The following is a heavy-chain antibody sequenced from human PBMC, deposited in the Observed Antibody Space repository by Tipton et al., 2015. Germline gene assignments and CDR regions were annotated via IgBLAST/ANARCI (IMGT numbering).Heavy chain of an antibody. J-gene: IGHJ6*02. CDR2: ISYSGST. Sequence: TLSLTCTVSGVSVNSYYWGWIRQPPGKGLEWIGYISYSGSTHYNPSLKRRVTISLDTSKNQFSLTLNSVTAADTAVYYCARDLEHGMDVWGQGTTVTVSS. D-gene: IGHD5-24*01. CDR1: GVSVNSYY. V-gene: IGHV4-59*02. CDR3: ARDLEHGMDV.